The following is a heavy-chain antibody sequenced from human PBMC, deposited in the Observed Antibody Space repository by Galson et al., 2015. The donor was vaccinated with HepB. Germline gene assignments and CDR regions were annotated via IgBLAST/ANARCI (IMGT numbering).Heavy chain of an antibody. CDR2: ISAYNGNT. J-gene: IGHJ6*03. CDR1: GYTFTSYG. Sequence: SVKVSCKASGYTFTSYGISWVRQAPGQGLEWMGWISAYNGNTNYAQKLQGRVTMTTDTSTSTAYMELRSLRSDDTAVYYCARGGSGSYFAYYYYYMDVWGKGTTVTVSS. CDR3: ARGGSGSYFAYYYYYMDV. V-gene: IGHV1-18*01. D-gene: IGHD3-10*01.